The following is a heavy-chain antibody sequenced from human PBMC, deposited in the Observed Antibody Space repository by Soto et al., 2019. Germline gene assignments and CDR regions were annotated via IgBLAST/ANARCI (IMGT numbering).Heavy chain of an antibody. V-gene: IGHV1-3*05. CDR2: INAGNGNT. Sequence: QVQLVQSGAEEKKPGASVKFSCKASGYTFTSYAMHWVRQAPGQRLEWMGWINAGNGNTKYSQKFQGRVTITRDTSASIAYMELSSLRSEDTAVYYCARSIVVVTALDYWGQGTLVTVSS. CDR3: ARSIVVVTALDY. D-gene: IGHD2-21*02. J-gene: IGHJ4*02. CDR1: GYTFTSYA.